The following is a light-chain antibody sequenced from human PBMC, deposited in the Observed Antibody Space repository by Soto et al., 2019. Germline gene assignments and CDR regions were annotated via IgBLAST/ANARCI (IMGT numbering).Light chain of an antibody. V-gene: IGKV3-20*01. J-gene: IGKJ5*01. CDR1: QSVSNNY. CDR2: GAS. Sequence: EIVLTQSPGTLSLSPGERATLSCRASQSVSNNYLAWYQQKPGQAPRLLIYGASSRATGIPDRFSGSGSGTDFTLTISRLEPEDFAVYYCQQHGSSPTITFGQGTKLEI. CDR3: QQHGSSPTIT.